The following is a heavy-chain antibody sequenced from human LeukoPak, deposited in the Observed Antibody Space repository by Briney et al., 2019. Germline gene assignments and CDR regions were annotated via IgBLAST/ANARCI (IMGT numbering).Heavy chain of an antibody. J-gene: IGHJ4*02. CDR1: GRTFSCYA. D-gene: IGHD3-22*01. Sequence: GSSVKVSCKASGRTFSCYATSWARQAPGQGLEWMGGIIPIFGIANYAQKFQGRVTIAADKSTSTAYMELRSLRSEDTAVYYCERSVNYDSSGYCDLWGQGTMVTVSS. CDR2: IIPIFGIA. V-gene: IGHV1-69*17. CDR3: ERSVNYDSSGYCDL.